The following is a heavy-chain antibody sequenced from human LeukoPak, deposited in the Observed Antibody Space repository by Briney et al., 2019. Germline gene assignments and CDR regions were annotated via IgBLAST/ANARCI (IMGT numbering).Heavy chain of an antibody. CDR3: ASISVETYSSGSPSWFDP. Sequence: SVKVSCKASGGTFSSYAISWVRQAPGQGLEWMGGIIPIFGTANYAQKFQGRVTITADKSTSTAYMELSSLRSEDTAVYYCASISVETYSSGSPSWFDPWGQGTLVTVSS. CDR2: IIPIFGTA. CDR1: GGTFSSYA. V-gene: IGHV1-69*06. D-gene: IGHD6-19*01. J-gene: IGHJ5*02.